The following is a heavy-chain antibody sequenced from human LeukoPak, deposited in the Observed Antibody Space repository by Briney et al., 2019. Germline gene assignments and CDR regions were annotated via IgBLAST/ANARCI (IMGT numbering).Heavy chain of an antibody. CDR3: ARWVGYCSSTSCYMDY. V-gene: IGHV4-34*01. J-gene: IGHJ4*02. CDR1: GGSFSGYY. D-gene: IGHD2-2*02. CDR2: INHSGST. Sequence: PSETLSLTCAVYGGSFSGYYWSWICQPPGKGLEWIGEINHSGSTNYNPSLKSRVTISVDTSKNQFSLKLSSVTAADTAVYYCARWVGYCSSTSCYMDYWGQGTLVTVSS.